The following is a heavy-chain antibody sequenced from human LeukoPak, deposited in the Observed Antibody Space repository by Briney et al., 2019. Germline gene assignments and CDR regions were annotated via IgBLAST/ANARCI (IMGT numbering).Heavy chain of an antibody. V-gene: IGHV3-23*01. CDR2: ISGSGDST. J-gene: IGHJ4*02. CDR3: AKYAVVGTPFFDY. CDR1: GFTFSSHA. D-gene: IGHD2-15*01. Sequence: GGSLRLSCAASGFTFSSHAMSWVRQAPGKGLEWVSAISGSGDSTYYADSVKGRFTISRDNSKNTLYLQMNSLRAEDMAVYYCAKYAVVGTPFFDYWGQGTLVTVSS.